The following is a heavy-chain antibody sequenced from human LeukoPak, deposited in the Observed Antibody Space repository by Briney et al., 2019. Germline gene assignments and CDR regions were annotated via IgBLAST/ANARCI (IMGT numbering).Heavy chain of an antibody. CDR3: ARPTVTTTYDAFDI. CDR2: VSTYNGNT. J-gene: IGHJ3*02. D-gene: IGHD4-17*01. Sequence: ASVKVSCKASGYTFTSYGISWVRQAPGQGPEWMGWVSTYNGNTNYAQRLQGRITMTTDTSTSTVYMELRSLRSDDTAVYFCARPTVTTTYDAFDIWGQGTMVTVSS. V-gene: IGHV1-18*01. CDR1: GYTFTSYG.